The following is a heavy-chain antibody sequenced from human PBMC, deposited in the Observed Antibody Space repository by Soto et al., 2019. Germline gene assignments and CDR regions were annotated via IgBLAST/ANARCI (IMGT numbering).Heavy chain of an antibody. Sequence: QVQLQESGPGLVKPSQTLSLTCTVSGGSISSGGYYWSWIRQHPGKGLEWIGYIYYSGSTYYNPSLKSRVTMSVDTSENQFSLRLSSVTAAGTAVYYCARKDSGYGDYMDVWGKGTTVTVSS. CDR2: IYYSGST. V-gene: IGHV4-31*03. J-gene: IGHJ6*03. CDR1: GGSISSGGYY. D-gene: IGHD5-12*01. CDR3: ARKDSGYGDYMDV.